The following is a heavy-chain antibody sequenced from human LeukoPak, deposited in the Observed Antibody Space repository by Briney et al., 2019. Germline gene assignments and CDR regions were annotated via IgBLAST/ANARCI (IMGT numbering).Heavy chain of an antibody. CDR1: GFTFSSYS. CDR3: ARDMRKYSSGWCPPGY. V-gene: IGHV3-21*01. Sequence: GGSLRLSCAASGFTFSSYSMNWVRQAPGKGLEWVSSISSSSSYIYYADSVKGRFTISRDNAKNSLYLQMNSLRAEDTAVYYCARDMRKYSSGWCPPGYWGQGTLVTVSS. J-gene: IGHJ4*02. D-gene: IGHD6-19*01. CDR2: ISSSSSYI.